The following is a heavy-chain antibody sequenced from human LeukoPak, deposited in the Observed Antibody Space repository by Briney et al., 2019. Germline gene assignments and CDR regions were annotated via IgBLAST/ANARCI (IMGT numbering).Heavy chain of an antibody. CDR3: ARGYGPSTIAAATDY. CDR1: GFTFSSYA. Sequence: GGSLRLSCAASGFTFSSYAMSWVRQAPGKGLEWVSAISGSGGSTYYADSVEGRFTISRDNSKNTLYLQMNSLRAEDTAVYYCARGYGPSTIAAATDYWGQGTLVTVSS. V-gene: IGHV3-23*01. D-gene: IGHD6-13*01. J-gene: IGHJ4*02. CDR2: ISGSGGST.